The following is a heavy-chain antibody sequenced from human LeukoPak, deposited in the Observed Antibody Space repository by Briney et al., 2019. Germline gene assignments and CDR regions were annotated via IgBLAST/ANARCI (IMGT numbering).Heavy chain of an antibody. CDR3: ARGGGSSGWDFDY. CDR1: GFTFSNYE. D-gene: IGHD6-19*01. CDR2: INWNGGST. Sequence: PGGSLRLSCAASGFTFSNYEMNWVRQNPGKGLEWVSGINWNGGSTGYADSVKGRFTISRDNAKNSLYLQMNSLRAEDTALYYCARGGGSSGWDFDYWGQGTLVTVSS. J-gene: IGHJ4*02. V-gene: IGHV3-20*04.